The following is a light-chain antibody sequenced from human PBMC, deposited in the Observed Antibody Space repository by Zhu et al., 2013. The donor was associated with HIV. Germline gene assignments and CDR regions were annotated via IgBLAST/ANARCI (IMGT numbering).Light chain of an antibody. CDR2: SSS. CDR3: QQYGSSPLT. J-gene: IGKJ4*01. CDR1: QSVASYC. V-gene: IGKV3-20*01. Sequence: EIVLTQSPGTLSLSSGERATLSCRASQSVASYCFAWYQQKPGQAPSLLIYSSSIRATGIPDRFSGSGSGTDFTLTISRLEPEDFAVYYCQQYGSSPLTFGGGTTLEIK.